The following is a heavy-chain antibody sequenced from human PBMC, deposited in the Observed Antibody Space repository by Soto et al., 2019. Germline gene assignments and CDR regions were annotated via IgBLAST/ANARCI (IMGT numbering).Heavy chain of an antibody. V-gene: IGHV1-2*02. D-gene: IGHD3-10*01. J-gene: IGHJ4*02. CDR2: IDPRSGAS. CDR3: HSDNYGPIDY. CDR1: GYPFTDLY. Sequence: GASVKVSCKPSGYPFTDLYIHWVRQAPGLGLEWMGWIDPRSGASRKTQRYQGRFTMTRDTSTNTVYMELSSLRSDDTAVYFCHSDNYGPIDYWGQGTLVTVSS.